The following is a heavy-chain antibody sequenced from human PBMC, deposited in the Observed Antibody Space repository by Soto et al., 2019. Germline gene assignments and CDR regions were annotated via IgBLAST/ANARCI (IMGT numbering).Heavy chain of an antibody. Sequence: VGSLRLSCAASGFTFSSCAMSWVRQAPGKGLEWVSGISGSGGGTYYADSVKGRFTISRDNSKNTLYLQMNSLRAEDTAVYYCAKDRSRSYGSGYPLGYFDYWGQGTLVTVSS. J-gene: IGHJ4*02. D-gene: IGHD3-22*01. V-gene: IGHV3-23*01. CDR3: AKDRSRSYGSGYPLGYFDY. CDR1: GFTFSSCA. CDR2: ISGSGGGT.